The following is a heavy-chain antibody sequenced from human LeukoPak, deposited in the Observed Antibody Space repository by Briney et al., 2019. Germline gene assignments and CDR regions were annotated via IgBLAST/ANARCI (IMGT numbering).Heavy chain of an antibody. CDR3: AAIAATMSLPDY. J-gene: IGHJ4*02. D-gene: IGHD6-13*01. V-gene: IGHV4-59*01. Sequence: ASETLSLTCTVSGGSISSYYWSWIRQPPGKGLEWIGYIYYSGSTNYNPSLKSRVTISVDTSKNQFSLKLSSVTAADTAVYYCAAIAATMSLPDYWGQGTLVTVSS. CDR2: IYYSGST. CDR1: GGSISSYY.